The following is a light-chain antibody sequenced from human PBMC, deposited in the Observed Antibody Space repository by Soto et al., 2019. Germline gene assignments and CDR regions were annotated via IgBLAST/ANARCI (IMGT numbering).Light chain of an antibody. Sequence: DIQITQSPSSLSPSVGDRVTITCRASRSISDWLAWYQQKPGKAPELLIFDASNLKSGVSSRFSGSGSGTEFTLTISSLQSEDFAVYYCQQYNDWWTFGQGTNV. J-gene: IGKJ1*01. V-gene: IGKV1-5*01. CDR1: RSISDW. CDR3: QQYNDWWT. CDR2: DAS.